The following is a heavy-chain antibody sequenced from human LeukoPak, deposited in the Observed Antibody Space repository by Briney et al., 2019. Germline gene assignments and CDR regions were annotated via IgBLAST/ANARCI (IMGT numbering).Heavy chain of an antibody. CDR2: FDPEDGET. J-gene: IGHJ4*02. Sequence: ASVKVSCKVSGYTLTELSMHWVRQAPGKGLEWMGGFDPEDGETIYAQKFQGRVTMTEDTSTDTAYMELSSLRSEDTAVYYCATDVYYYDSSGLDYWGQGTLVTVSS. D-gene: IGHD3-22*01. CDR3: ATDVYYYDSSGLDY. CDR1: GYTLTELS. V-gene: IGHV1-24*01.